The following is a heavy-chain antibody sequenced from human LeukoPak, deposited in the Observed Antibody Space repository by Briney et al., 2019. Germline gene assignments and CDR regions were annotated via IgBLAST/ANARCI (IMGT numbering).Heavy chain of an antibody. CDR2: ISSSSSYI. Sequence: GGSLKLSCEASGFTFSSYSMNWVRQAPGQGLEWISSISSSSSYINYADSVKGRFTISRDNAKNSLYLQMNSLRAEDTAVYYCARGQNSAILTGYLWGQGTLVTVSS. CDR3: ARGQNSAILTGYL. CDR1: GFTFSSYS. J-gene: IGHJ4*02. V-gene: IGHV3-21*04. D-gene: IGHD3-9*01.